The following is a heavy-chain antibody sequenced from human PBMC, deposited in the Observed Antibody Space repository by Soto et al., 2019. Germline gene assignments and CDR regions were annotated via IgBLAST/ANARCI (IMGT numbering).Heavy chain of an antibody. Sequence: TSETLSLTCAVYGGSFSGYYWSWIRQPPGKGLEWIGEINHSGSTNYNPSLKSRVTISVDTSKNQFSLKLSSVTAADTAVYYCARVLVPAAMPALLGAFDIWGQGTMVTVSS. D-gene: IGHD2-2*01. CDR3: ARVLVPAAMPALLGAFDI. CDR2: INHSGST. J-gene: IGHJ3*02. V-gene: IGHV4-34*01. CDR1: GGSFSGYY.